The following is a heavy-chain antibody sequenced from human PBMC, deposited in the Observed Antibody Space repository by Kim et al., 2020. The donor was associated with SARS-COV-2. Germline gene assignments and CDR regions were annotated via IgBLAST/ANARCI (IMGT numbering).Heavy chain of an antibody. CDR1: GFTFSGYS. J-gene: IGHJ4*02. CDR2: VSSNSGAI. CDR3: AKERLIGWYHCDN. V-gene: IGHV3-64D*09. D-gene: IGHD6-19*01. Sequence: GGSLRLSCSASGFTFSGYSMNWVRQAPGQGLAYVSGVSSNSGAIYHAESVKGRFTISRDKSRNTVYLQMSSLRVEDTAVYFCAKERLIGWYHCDNWGQGTLLTVSS.